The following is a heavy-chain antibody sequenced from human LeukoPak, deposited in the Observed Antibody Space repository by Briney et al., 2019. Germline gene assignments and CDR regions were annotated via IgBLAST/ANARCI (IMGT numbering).Heavy chain of an antibody. CDR2: ISSSGSSK. CDR3: ARDMGAAADPGGAYYYYYMDV. V-gene: IGHV3-48*03. D-gene: IGHD6-13*01. J-gene: IGHJ6*03. CDR1: GFTFTRYE. Sequence: PGGSPRLSCTATGFTFTRYEMNWVRQAPVKGLEWESYISSSGSSKYYADSVKGRFTISRDNAKNSLYLQMNSLRAEDTAVYYCARDMGAAADPGGAYYYYYMDVWGKGTTVTVSS.